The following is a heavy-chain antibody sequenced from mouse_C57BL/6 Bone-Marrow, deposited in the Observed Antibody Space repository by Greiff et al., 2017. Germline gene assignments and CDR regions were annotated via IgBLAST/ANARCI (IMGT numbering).Heavy chain of an antibody. Sequence: EVQLMESGPVLARPAASVTISCKTSGYTFTSYWMHWVNQTPGQGLEWIGAIYTGNSDTSYNQKFKGKAKLTAVTSASNAYMGLSSLTNEDSAVYYWTRAFYDCGSSPGFAYWDQGTLVTVSA. CDR3: TRAFYDCGSSPGFAY. CDR2: IYTGNSDT. CDR1: GYTFTSYW. J-gene: IGHJ3*01. V-gene: IGHV1-5*01. D-gene: IGHD1-1*01.